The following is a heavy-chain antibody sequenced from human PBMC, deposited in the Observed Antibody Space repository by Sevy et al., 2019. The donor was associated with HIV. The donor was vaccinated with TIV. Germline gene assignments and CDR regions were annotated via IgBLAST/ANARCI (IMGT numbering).Heavy chain of an antibody. V-gene: IGHV3-21*01. D-gene: IGHD2-2*01. CDR1: GFTFSSYT. Sequence: GGSLRLSCVASGFTFSSYTMNWVRQAPGKGLEWVSSISSSSSYIYYADSVKGRFTISRDNAKNSLYLQMNSLRDEDTAVYYCARGGCTSRSCYLFDYWGQGTLVTVSS. CDR3: ARGGCTSRSCYLFDY. J-gene: IGHJ4*02. CDR2: ISSSSSYI.